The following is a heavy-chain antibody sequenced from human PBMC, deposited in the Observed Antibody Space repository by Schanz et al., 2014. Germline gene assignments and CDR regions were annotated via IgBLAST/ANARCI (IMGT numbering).Heavy chain of an antibody. CDR1: GFMFSIEW. J-gene: IGHJ4*02. CDR2: IKQDGSDK. CDR3: ARTGYDPSLTH. V-gene: IGHV3-7*03. D-gene: IGHD5-12*01. Sequence: EGQLVESGGGLVQPGGSLRLSCAASGFMFSIEWMSWVRQAPGKGLEWVANIKQDGSDKHYVDSVKGRFTISRDNAKNSLYLQMNSLRSEDTAVYYCARTGYDPSLTHWGQGTLVTVSS.